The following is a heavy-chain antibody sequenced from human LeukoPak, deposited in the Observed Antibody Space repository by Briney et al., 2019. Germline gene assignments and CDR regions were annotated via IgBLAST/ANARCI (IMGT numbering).Heavy chain of an antibody. CDR1: GFTVSSNY. D-gene: IGHD3-10*01. CDR2: IKHDGSEA. Sequence: GGSLRLSCAASGFTVSSNYMSWVRQAPGKGLEWVANIKHDGSEAHYVDSVKGRFTISRDNAKNSLSLQMNSLNVDDTGVYFCTRDALFGSGRTHLDFWSQGTLVSVSS. J-gene: IGHJ4*02. V-gene: IGHV3-7*04. CDR3: TRDALFGSGRTHLDF.